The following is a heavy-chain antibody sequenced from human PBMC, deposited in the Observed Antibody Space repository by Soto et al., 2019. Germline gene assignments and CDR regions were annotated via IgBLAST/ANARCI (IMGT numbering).Heavy chain of an antibody. CDR1: GDSVSSNSAA. D-gene: IGHD6-13*01. V-gene: IGHV6-1*01. J-gene: IGHJ5*02. Sequence: KQSQTLSLTCANSGDSVSSNSAAWNWIRQSPSRGLEWLGRTYYRSKWYNDYAVSVKSRITINPDTSKNQFSLQLNSVTPEDTAVYYCARALIAAAGTDNWFDPWGQGTLVTVSS. CDR3: ARALIAAAGTDNWFDP. CDR2: TYYRSKWYN.